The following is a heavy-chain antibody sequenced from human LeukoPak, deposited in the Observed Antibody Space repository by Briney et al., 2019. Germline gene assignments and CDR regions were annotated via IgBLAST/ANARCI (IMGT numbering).Heavy chain of an antibody. V-gene: IGHV3-7*04. J-gene: IGHJ4*02. D-gene: IGHD3-3*01. Sequence: PGGSLRLSCAASGFTFSSYWMSWVRQAPGKGLEWVANIKQDGSEKYYVDSVKGRFTISRDNAKNSLYLQMNSLRAEDTAVYYCAGGELFWSGSPDYWGQGTLVTVSS. CDR2: IKQDGSEK. CDR3: AGGELFWSGSPDY. CDR1: GFTFSSYW.